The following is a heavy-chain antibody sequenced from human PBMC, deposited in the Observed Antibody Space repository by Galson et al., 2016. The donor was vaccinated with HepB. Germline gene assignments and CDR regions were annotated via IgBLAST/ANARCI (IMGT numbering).Heavy chain of an antibody. D-gene: IGHD3-10*01. Sequence: SLRLSCAASGFNFTSYWIHWVRQVPGEGLVWVARINTDGSSTHYADSVKGRFTISRDNAKNTVYLQMNRLRVEDTAVYYCAIVGVIPYYYYGMDVWGQGTMVIVSS. J-gene: IGHJ6*01. V-gene: IGHV3-74*01. CDR1: GFNFTSYW. CDR2: INTDGSST. CDR3: AIVGVIPYYYYGMDV.